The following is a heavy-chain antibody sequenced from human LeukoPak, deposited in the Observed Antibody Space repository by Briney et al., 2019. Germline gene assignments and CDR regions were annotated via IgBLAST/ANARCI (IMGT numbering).Heavy chain of an antibody. D-gene: IGHD2/OR15-2a*01. Sequence: ASVKVSCKAFGYTFTDYYIHWVRQAPGQGLEWLGMISPTSDTTSYLQKFQGRVTMTRDTSTSTVHMELSSLRPEDTAVYYCARVSGNFNEYFQFWGQGTLATVSS. V-gene: IGHV1-46*01. J-gene: IGHJ1*01. CDR3: ARVSGNFNEYFQF. CDR1: GYTFTDYY. CDR2: ISPTSDTT.